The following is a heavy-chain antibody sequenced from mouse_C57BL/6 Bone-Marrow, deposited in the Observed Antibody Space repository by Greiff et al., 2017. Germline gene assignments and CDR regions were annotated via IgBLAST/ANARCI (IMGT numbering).Heavy chain of an antibody. CDR2: INPNNGGT. J-gene: IGHJ1*03. CDR3: ALFYGSSHWYFDV. D-gene: IGHD1-1*01. Sequence: VQLQQSGPELVKPGASVKIPCKASGYTFTDYNMDWVKQSHGKSLEWIGDINPNNGGTIYNQKFKGKATLTVDKSSSTAYMELRSLTSEDTAVYYCALFYGSSHWYFDVWGTGTTVTVSS. CDR1: GYTFTDYN. V-gene: IGHV1-18*01.